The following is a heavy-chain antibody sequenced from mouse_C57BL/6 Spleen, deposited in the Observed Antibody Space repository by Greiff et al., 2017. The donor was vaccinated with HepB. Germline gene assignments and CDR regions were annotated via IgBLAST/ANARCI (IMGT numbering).Heavy chain of an antibody. CDR1: GFTFSDYY. J-gene: IGHJ1*03. CDR3: AREVGNYPYWYFDV. V-gene: IGHV5-16*01. Sequence: EVQLVESEGGLVQPGRSMKLSCTASGFTFSDYYMAWVRQVPEKGLEWVANINYDGSSTYYLDSLKSRFIISRDNAKNILYLQMSSLKSEDTATYYCAREVGNYPYWYFDVWGTGTTVTVSS. CDR2: INYDGSST. D-gene: IGHD2-1*01.